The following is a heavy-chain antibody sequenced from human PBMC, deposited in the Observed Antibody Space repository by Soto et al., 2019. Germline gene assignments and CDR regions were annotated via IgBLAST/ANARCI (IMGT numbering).Heavy chain of an antibody. CDR3: AHRGSSWSQKRDDY. D-gene: IGHD6-13*01. J-gene: IGHJ4*02. Sequence: QITLKESGPTLVKPTQTLTLTCTFSGFSLSTSGVGVGWIRQPPGKALEWLALIYWNDDKRYSPSLKSRLTITKDTSKNQVVLTMTNVDPVETATYYCAHRGSSWSQKRDDYWGQGILVTVSS. V-gene: IGHV2-5*01. CDR1: GFSLSTSGVG. CDR2: IYWNDDK.